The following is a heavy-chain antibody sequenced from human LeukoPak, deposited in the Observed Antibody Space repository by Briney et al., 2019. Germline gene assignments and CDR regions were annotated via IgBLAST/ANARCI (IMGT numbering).Heavy chain of an antibody. CDR3: ASGSSSWSYFDY. Sequence: ASVKVSCKASGYTFTSYYMHWVRQAPGQGLEWMGIINPSGGSTSYAQKFQGRVTMTRDMSISTAYMELSRLRSDDTAVYYCASGSSSWSYFDYWGQGTLVTVSS. D-gene: IGHD6-13*01. J-gene: IGHJ4*02. CDR2: INPSGGST. CDR1: GYTFTSYY. V-gene: IGHV1-46*01.